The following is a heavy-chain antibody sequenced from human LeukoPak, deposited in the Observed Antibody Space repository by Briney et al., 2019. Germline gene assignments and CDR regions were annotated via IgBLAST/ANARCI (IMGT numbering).Heavy chain of an antibody. CDR2: IRYDGSNK. J-gene: IGHJ4*02. V-gene: IGHV3-30*02. CDR3: AKVREYGGNHGYFDY. Sequence: GGSLRLSCAASGFTFSSYGMHWVRQAPGKGLEWVAFIRYDGSNKYYADSVKGRFTISRDNSKNTLYLQMNSLRAEDTAVYYCAKVREYGGNHGYFDYWGQGTLVTVSS. D-gene: IGHD4-23*01. CDR1: GFTFSSYG.